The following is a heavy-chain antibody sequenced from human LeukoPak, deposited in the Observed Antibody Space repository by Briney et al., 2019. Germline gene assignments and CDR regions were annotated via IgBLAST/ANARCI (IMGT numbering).Heavy chain of an antibody. V-gene: IGHV3-9*01. Sequence: GRSLRLSCAASGFTFDDYAMHWVRQAPGKGLEWVSGISWNSGSIGYADSVKGRFTISRDNAKNSLYLQMNSLRAEDTALYYCARVGAAIVVVPAAADWGQGTLVTVSS. CDR3: ARVGAAIVVVPAAAD. D-gene: IGHD2-2*01. CDR1: GFTFDDYA. CDR2: ISWNSGSI. J-gene: IGHJ4*02.